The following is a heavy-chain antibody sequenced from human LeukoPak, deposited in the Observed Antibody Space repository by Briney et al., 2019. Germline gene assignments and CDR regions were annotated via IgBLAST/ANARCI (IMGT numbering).Heavy chain of an antibody. D-gene: IGHD2-21*01. CDR1: GFTFTSSA. CDR2: FVVGSGNT. J-gene: IGHJ3*02. CDR3: AANTPRVVREDAFDI. Sequence: GASVKVSCKASGFTFTSSAMQWVRQARGQRLEWIGWFVVGSGNTNYAQNFQERVTITRDMSTSTAYMELSSLRSEDTAVYYCAANTPRVVREDAFDIWGQGTMVTVSS. V-gene: IGHV1-58*02.